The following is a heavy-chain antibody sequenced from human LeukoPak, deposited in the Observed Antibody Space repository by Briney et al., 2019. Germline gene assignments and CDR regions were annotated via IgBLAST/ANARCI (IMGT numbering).Heavy chain of an antibody. CDR2: ISPSGGIT. V-gene: IGHV3-23*01. CDR3: AKDDAWGRYKD. J-gene: IGHJ1*01. Sequence: GGSLRLSCAASGFTFSNYGMNWVRQAPGKGLEWVSGISPSGGITYYTDSVRGRFTISRDNSKNTVSLQMNSLRGEDTAVYYCAKDDAWGRYKDWGQGTLVTVSS. D-gene: IGHD3-16*01. CDR1: GFTFSNYG.